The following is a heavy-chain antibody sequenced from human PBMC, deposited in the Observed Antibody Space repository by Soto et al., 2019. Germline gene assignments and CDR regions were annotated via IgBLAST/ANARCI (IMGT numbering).Heavy chain of an antibody. J-gene: IGHJ4*02. CDR1: GFTFSSYS. CDR2: ISSSSSTI. CDR3: ARGSASSLGPTFRTFDY. V-gene: IGHV3-48*02. Sequence: EVQLVESGGGLVQPGGSLRLSCAASGFTFSSYSMNWVRQAPGKGLEWVSYISSSSSTIYYADSVKGRFTISRDNAKNSLYLQMNSLRDEDTAVYYCARGSASSLGPTFRTFDYWGQGTLVTVSS. D-gene: IGHD7-27*01.